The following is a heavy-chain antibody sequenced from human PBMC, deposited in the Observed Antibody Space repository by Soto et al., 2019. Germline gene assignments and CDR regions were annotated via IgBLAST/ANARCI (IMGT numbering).Heavy chain of an antibody. V-gene: IGHV3-23*01. CDR3: AKVNPYGDYRSPHPQSSDY. J-gene: IGHJ4*02. CDR2: ISGSGGGT. CDR1: GLNFAVYA. Sequence: GGSLRLSCEASGLNFAVYAMGWRRQAPRKGLAWVSAISGSGGGTYYADSVKGRFTISRDNSKNTLYLQMNSLRAEDTAVYYCAKVNPYGDYRSPHPQSSDYWGQGTLVTVSS. D-gene: IGHD4-17*01.